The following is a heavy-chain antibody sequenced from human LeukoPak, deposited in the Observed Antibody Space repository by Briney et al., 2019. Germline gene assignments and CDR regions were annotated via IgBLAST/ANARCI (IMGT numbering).Heavy chain of an antibody. CDR3: ARDFYRKYDILTGYYSSDCFDY. CDR2: INSDGSST. V-gene: IGHV3-74*01. Sequence: GGSLRLSCAASGFTFSSYWMHWVRQAPGKGLVWVSRINSDGSSTTYADSVKGRFTISRDNAKNTLYLQMNSLRAEDTAVYYCARDFYRKYDILTGYYSSDCFDYWGQRTLVTVSS. J-gene: IGHJ4*02. D-gene: IGHD3-9*01. CDR1: GFTFSSYW.